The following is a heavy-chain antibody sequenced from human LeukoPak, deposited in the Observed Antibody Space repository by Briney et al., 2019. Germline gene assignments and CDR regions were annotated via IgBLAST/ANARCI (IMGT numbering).Heavy chain of an antibody. D-gene: IGHD3-22*01. V-gene: IGHV4-59*12. CDR2: IYYSGST. CDR3: ARDGITYYYDNSGWDAFDI. CDR1: GGSISSYY. J-gene: IGHJ3*02. Sequence: SETLSLTCTVSGGSISSYYWSWIRQPPGKGLEWIGYIYYSGSTNYNPSLKSRVTISVDTSKNQFSLKLSSVTAADTAVYYCARDGITYYYDNSGWDAFDIWGQGTMVTVSS.